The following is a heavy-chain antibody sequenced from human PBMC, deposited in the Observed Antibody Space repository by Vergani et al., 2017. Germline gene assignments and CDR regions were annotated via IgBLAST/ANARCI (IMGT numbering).Heavy chain of an antibody. CDR2: ISWNSGSI. V-gene: IGHV3-9*01. CDR3: AKGYSGSYYSLTPPDY. Sequence: EVQLVESGGGLVQPGRSLRLSCAASGFTFDDYAMHWVRQAPGKGLEWVSGISWNSGSIGYADSVKGRFNISRDNAKNSLYLQMNSLRAEDTALYYCAKGYSGSYYSLTPPDYWGQGTLVTVSS. CDR1: GFTFDDYA. D-gene: IGHD1-26*01. J-gene: IGHJ4*02.